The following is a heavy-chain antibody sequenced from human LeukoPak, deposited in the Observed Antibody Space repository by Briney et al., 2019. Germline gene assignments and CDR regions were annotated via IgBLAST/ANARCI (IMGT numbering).Heavy chain of an antibody. Sequence: SETLSLTCTVSGGSISSYYWSWIRQPPGKGLEWIGYIYYSGSTNYNPSLKSRVTISVDTSKNQFSLKLSSVTAADTAVYYCARDSSGWSPGDYMDVWGKGTTVTVSS. CDR1: GGSISSYY. J-gene: IGHJ6*03. D-gene: IGHD6-19*01. CDR3: ARDSSGWSPGDYMDV. CDR2: IYYSGST. V-gene: IGHV4-59*01.